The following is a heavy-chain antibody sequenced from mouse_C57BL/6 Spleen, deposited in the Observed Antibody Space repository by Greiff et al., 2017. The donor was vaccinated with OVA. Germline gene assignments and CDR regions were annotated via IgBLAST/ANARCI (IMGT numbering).Heavy chain of an antibody. J-gene: IGHJ2*01. Sequence: VQLQQSGAELVRPGTSVKVSCKASGYAFTNYWIEWVKQRPGQGLEWIGVINPGSGGTNYNEKFKGKATLTADKSSSTAYMQLSSLTSEDSAVYSGARKLRLDYWGQGTTLTVSS. CDR1: GYAFTNYW. V-gene: IGHV1-54*01. D-gene: IGHD4-1*01. CDR2: INPGSGGT. CDR3: ARKLRLDY.